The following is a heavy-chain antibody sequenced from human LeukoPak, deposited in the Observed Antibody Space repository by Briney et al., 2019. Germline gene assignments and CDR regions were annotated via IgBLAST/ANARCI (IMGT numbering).Heavy chain of an antibody. CDR1: GFSVSNNY. V-gene: IGHV3-53*01. CDR2: LYSGGSA. CDR3: ARAWSHDSSGPGG. D-gene: IGHD3-22*01. Sequence: GGSLRLSCAASGFSVSNNYMSWVRQAPGKGLEWVSVLYSGGSAYYADSVKGRFTISRDSSKNTLYLQMSSLRAEDTAVYYCARAWSHDSSGPGGWGQGTLVTVSS. J-gene: IGHJ4*02.